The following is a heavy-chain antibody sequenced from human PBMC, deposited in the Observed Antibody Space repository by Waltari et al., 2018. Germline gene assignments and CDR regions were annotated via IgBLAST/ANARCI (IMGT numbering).Heavy chain of an antibody. CDR1: GGTFSSYA. Sequence: QVQLVQSGAEVKKPGSSVKVSCKASGGTFSSYAISWVRQAPGQGLEWMGGIMPILGIANYEQKFQGRVTITAEKSTSTAYMELSSLRSEDTAVYYCARAPGLRDGDYVFDYWGQGTLVTVSS. CDR3: ARAPGLRDGDYVFDY. CDR2: IMPILGIA. D-gene: IGHD4-17*01. J-gene: IGHJ4*02. V-gene: IGHV1-69*10.